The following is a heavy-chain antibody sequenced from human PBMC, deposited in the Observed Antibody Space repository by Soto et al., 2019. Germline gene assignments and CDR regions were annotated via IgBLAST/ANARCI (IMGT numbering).Heavy chain of an antibody. V-gene: IGHV4-39*01. CDR2: IYYSGST. Sequence: SETLSLTCTVSGGSISSRCSMSGRSFYWGWMRQPPGKGLEWIGSIYYSGSTYYNPSLKSRVTISVDTSKNQFSLKLSSVTAADTAVYYCARRQSSSWYGLWGQGTLVTVSS. CDR1: GGSISSRCSMSGRSFY. D-gene: IGHD6-13*01. J-gene: IGHJ4*02. CDR3: ARRQSSSWYGL.